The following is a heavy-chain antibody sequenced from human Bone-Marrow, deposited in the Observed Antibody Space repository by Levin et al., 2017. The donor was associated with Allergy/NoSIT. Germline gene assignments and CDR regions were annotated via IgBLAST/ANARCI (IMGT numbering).Heavy chain of an antibody. CDR1: GYNLISHS. Sequence: GASVKVSCKGSGYNLISHSISWVRQAPGQGLEWMGWISAYNGNTHYAQKFQGRVTMTTDASTNTAFMELRTLTASDSAVYYCARLRSLGVVIAPPGHMDVWGKGTSVTVAS. V-gene: IGHV1-18*04. CDR2: ISAYNGNT. D-gene: IGHD3-3*01. J-gene: IGHJ6*03. CDR3: ARLRSLGVVIAPPGHMDV.